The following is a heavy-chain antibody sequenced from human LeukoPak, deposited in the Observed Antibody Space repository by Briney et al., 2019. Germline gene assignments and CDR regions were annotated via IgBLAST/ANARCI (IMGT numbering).Heavy chain of an antibody. CDR3: ARDWGYTAMVG. V-gene: IGHV3-21*01. Sequence: GGSLRLSCTASGFTFSSYTMNWVRQAPGKGLEWVSSISSSNTYIYYADSVKGRFTISRDNAKNSLYLQLNSLRAEDTAVYYCARDWGYTAMVGWGQGTLVTVSS. J-gene: IGHJ4*02. D-gene: IGHD5-18*01. CDR1: GFTFSSYT. CDR2: ISSSNTYI.